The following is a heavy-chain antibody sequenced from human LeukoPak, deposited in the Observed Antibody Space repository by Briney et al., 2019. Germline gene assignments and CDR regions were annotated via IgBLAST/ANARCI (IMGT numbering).Heavy chain of an antibody. Sequence: PGGSLRLSCAASGFTFSSYWMHWVRQAPGKGLVWVSRISSDGSSTDYADSVKGRFTISRDNAKNTLYLQMNSQRAEDTAVYYCASRIPYDSSSYWGQGTLVTVSS. CDR2: ISSDGSST. V-gene: IGHV3-74*01. CDR1: GFTFSSYW. CDR3: ASRIPYDSSSY. J-gene: IGHJ4*02. D-gene: IGHD3-22*01.